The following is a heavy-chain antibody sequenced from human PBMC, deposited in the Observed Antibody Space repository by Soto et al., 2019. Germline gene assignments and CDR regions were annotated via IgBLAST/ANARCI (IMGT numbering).Heavy chain of an antibody. CDR2: IKQDGSEK. D-gene: IGHD6-19*01. CDR1: GFTFSSYW. J-gene: IGHJ5*02. V-gene: IGHV3-7*01. Sequence: HPGGSLRLSCAASGFTFSSYWMSWVRQAPGKGLEWVANIKQDGSEKYYVDSVKGRFTISRDNAKNSLYLQMNSLRAEDTAVYYCGIAVAANWFDPWGQGTLVTVSS. CDR3: GIAVAANWFDP.